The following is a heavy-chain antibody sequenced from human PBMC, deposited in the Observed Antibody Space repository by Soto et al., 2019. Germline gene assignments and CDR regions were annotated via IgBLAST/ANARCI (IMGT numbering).Heavy chain of an antibody. CDR2: INWNSGSI. V-gene: IGHV3-9*01. CDR1: GFTFDDYA. D-gene: IGHD6-13*01. Sequence: LRLSCAASGFTFDDYAMHWVRQVPGKGLEWVSGINWNSGSIGYGDSVKGRFAISRDNAKNSLHLQMNSLSTEDTAFYYCVKDESINWYSGHFRHWGQGTLVTVSS. CDR3: VKDESINWYSGHFRH. J-gene: IGHJ1*01.